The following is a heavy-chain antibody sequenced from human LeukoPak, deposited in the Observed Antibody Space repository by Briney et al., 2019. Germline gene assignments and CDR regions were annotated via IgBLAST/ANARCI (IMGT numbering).Heavy chain of an antibody. CDR1: GFTFRRYG. Sequence: GGSLRLSCAASGFTFRRYGMSWVRQAPGKGLEWVSSINGRGVNTFYGDSVKGRFTISRDNSKDTLYLQMNSLRAEDTAVYYCARVVDHDYGDYYLDYWGQGTLVTVSS. CDR2: INGRGVNT. D-gene: IGHD4-17*01. J-gene: IGHJ4*02. V-gene: IGHV3-23*01. CDR3: ARVVDHDYGDYYLDY.